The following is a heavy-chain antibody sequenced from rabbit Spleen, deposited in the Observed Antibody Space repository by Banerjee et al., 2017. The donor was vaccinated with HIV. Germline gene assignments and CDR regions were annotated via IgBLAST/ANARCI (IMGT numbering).Heavy chain of an antibody. D-gene: IGHD2-1*01. CDR1: GFDFSSYY. CDR2: FDPVFGST. J-gene: IGHJ4*01. CDR3: VRDRANIGGDYGPYYFDL. Sequence: QLKETGGGLVQPGGSLTLSCKASGFDFSSYYMTWVRQAPGKGLEWIGYFDPVFGSTYYASWVNGRFTISSHNAQNTLYLQLDSLTAADTATYFCVRDRANIGGDYGPYYFDLWGPGTLVTVS. V-gene: IGHV1S7*01.